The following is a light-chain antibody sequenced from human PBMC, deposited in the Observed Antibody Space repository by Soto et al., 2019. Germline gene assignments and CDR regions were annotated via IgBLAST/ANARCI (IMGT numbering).Light chain of an antibody. CDR3: QQYGSSPRT. J-gene: IGKJ1*01. CDR2: AAS. CDR1: QSVRNNY. Sequence: EIVLTQSPGTLSLSPGERATLSCRASQSVRNNYLAWYQQRPGQAPRLLIYAASSRATGIPDRFSGSGSGTDFTITISRLEPEDFAVYYCQQYGSSPRTFGQGTKVEIK. V-gene: IGKV3-20*01.